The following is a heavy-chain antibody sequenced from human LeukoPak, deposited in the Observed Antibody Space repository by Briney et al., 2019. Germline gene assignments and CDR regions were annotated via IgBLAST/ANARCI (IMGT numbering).Heavy chain of an antibody. CDR3: ARFVRYYDSSGYSKYYFDY. J-gene: IGHJ4*02. CDR2: IYPGDSDT. D-gene: IGHD3-22*01. CDR1: GYSFTSYW. Sequence: GESLKISCKGSGYSFTSYWIGWVRQMPGKGLEWMGIIYPGDSDTRYSPSFQGQVTISADKSISTAYLQWSSLKASDTAMYYCARFVRYYDSSGYSKYYFDYWGQGTLVTVPS. V-gene: IGHV5-51*01.